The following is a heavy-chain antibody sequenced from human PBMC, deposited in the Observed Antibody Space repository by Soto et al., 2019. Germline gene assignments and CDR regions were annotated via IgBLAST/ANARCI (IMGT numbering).Heavy chain of an antibody. Sequence: GGSLRLSCATSGFVFTNYAMNWVRQAPGKGLEWVSAITSSGESASYAESVRGRFTISRDNSLNTLYLQMRSLRPEDTAVYYCAHPRGYGVFDAVDIWGQGIMVTVSS. J-gene: IGHJ3*02. CDR1: GFVFTNYA. CDR2: ITSSGESA. CDR3: AHPRGYGVFDAVDI. V-gene: IGHV3-23*01. D-gene: IGHD4-17*01.